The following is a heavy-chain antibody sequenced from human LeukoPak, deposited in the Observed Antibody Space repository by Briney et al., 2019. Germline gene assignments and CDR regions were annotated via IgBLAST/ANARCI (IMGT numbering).Heavy chain of an antibody. Sequence: GGSLRLSCAASGFTFTNYAMTWVRQAPGKGLEWVSSISSSSDYIDYAASVKGRFTISRDNAKNSLYLQMNSLRAEDTAVYYCAREYLRYLGLWGQGTLVTVSS. D-gene: IGHD3-9*01. CDR1: GFTFTNYA. CDR3: AREYLRYLGL. CDR2: ISSSSDYI. V-gene: IGHV3-21*01. J-gene: IGHJ4*02.